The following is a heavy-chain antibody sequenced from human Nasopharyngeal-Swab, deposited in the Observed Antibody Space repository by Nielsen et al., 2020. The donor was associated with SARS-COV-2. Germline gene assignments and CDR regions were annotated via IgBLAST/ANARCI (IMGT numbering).Heavy chain of an antibody. CDR1: GFTFSSYW. CDR2: IKQDGSEK. V-gene: IGHV3-7*01. Sequence: GESLKISCAASGFTFSSYWMSWVRQAPGKGLEWVANIKQDGSEKHYVDSVKGRFTISRDNAKNSLYLQMNSLRAEDTAVYYCASRGYSSGWMGWGQQYYFDYWGQGTLVTVSS. D-gene: IGHD6-19*01. J-gene: IGHJ4*02. CDR3: ASRGYSSGWMGWGQQYYFDY.